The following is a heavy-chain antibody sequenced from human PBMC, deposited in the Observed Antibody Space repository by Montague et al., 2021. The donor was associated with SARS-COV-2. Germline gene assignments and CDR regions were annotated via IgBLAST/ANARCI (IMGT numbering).Heavy chain of an antibody. Sequence: SETLSLTRTVSGASIRSSDHYWGWIRQPPGKGLEWIGSIYYTGSRYYTPSLTSRLTISVDTSRYQFSLELTSVTAADTAIYYCARAGGFDNSGYVGRLRTYYFDYWGQGLLVTVSS. D-gene: IGHD3-22*01. CDR1: GASIRSSDHY. CDR3: ARAGGFDNSGYVGRLRTYYFDY. V-gene: IGHV4-39*07. CDR2: IYYTGSR. J-gene: IGHJ4*02.